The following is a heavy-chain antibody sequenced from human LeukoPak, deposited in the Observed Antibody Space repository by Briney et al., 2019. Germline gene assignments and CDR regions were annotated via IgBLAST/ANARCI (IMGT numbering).Heavy chain of an antibody. CDR1: GGSFSGYY. J-gene: IGHJ4*02. CDR3: ARGTRESSSWYEY. Sequence: SETLSLTCAVYGGSFSGYYWSWIRQPQGKGLEWIGEINHSGSTNYNPSLKSRVTISVDTSKNQFSLKLSSVTAADTAVYYCARGTRESSSWYEYWGQGTLVTVSS. CDR2: INHSGST. D-gene: IGHD6-13*01. V-gene: IGHV4-34*01.